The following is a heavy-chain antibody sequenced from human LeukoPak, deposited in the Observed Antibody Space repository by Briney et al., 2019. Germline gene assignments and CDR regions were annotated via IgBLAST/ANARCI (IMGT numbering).Heavy chain of an antibody. CDR1: GFTFSNYA. CDR3: ARDSLAVAGTEFFDY. D-gene: IGHD6-19*01. Sequence: GGSLRLSCAASGFTFSNYAMHWVRQAPGKGLEWVAVISYDGINTFHADSVKGRITLSRDNSNNTLYLQMNSLRTKDTALYYCARDSLAVAGTEFFDYWGQGTLVTVSS. CDR2: ISYDGINT. J-gene: IGHJ4*02. V-gene: IGHV3-30-3*01.